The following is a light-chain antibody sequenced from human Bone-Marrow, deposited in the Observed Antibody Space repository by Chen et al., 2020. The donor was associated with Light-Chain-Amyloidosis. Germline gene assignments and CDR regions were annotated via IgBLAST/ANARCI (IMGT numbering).Light chain of an antibody. CDR2: DDS. CDR1: NIGSKS. Sequence: SYVLTQPSSVSVAPGQTATIACGGNNIGSKSVHWYQQTPGQAPLLVVYDDSDRPSGIPERLSGSNSGNSATLTISRVEAWDEADYYCQVWDRSSDRPVFGGGTKLTVL. CDR3: QVWDRSSDRPV. J-gene: IGLJ3*02. V-gene: IGLV3-21*02.